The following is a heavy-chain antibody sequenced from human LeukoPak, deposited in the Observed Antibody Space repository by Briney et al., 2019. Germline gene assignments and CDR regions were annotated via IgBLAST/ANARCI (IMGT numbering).Heavy chain of an antibody. CDR1: VFSFSSYE. V-gene: IGHV3-48*03. CDR2: ISTSGSTK. J-gene: IGHJ3*02. Sequence: PGGSLRLSCAASVFSFSSYEMNWVRQAPGKGLEWVSYISTSGSTKHYADSVKGRVTISRDNSKNSLYLQMNSLRVEDTAVYYCAREGRKDAFDIWGQGTMVTVSS. CDR3: AREGRKDAFDI.